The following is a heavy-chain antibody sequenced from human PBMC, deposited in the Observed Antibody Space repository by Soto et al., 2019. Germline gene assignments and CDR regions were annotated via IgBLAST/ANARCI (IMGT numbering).Heavy chain of an antibody. D-gene: IGHD2-8*01. J-gene: IGHJ5*02. CDR3: ARASVLMVYAIFPPPKGWFDP. Sequence: SETLSLTCAVYGGSFSGYYWSWIRQPPGKGLEWIGEINHSGSTNYNPSLKSRVTISVDTSKNQFSLKLSSVTAADTAVYYCARASVLMVYAIFPPPKGWFDPWGQGTLVT. CDR2: INHSGST. CDR1: GGSFSGYY. V-gene: IGHV4-34*01.